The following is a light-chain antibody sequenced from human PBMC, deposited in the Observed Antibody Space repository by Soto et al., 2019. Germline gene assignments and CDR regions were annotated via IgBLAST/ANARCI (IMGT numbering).Light chain of an antibody. CDR1: QSVSSY. CDR3: QQRSNWPPWT. Sequence: PATLSLSPGEGATLSCRSSQSVSSYLACYQQKPGQAPRLLIYDASNRATGIPARFSGSGSGTDFTLTISSLETEDFAVYYCQQRSNWPPWTFGQGTKVDIK. J-gene: IGKJ1*01. V-gene: IGKV3-11*01. CDR2: DAS.